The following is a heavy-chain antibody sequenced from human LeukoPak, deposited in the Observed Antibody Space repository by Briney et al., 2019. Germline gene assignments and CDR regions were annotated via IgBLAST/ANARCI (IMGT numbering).Heavy chain of an antibody. D-gene: IGHD3-22*01. J-gene: IGHJ4*02. CDR1: GGSISSGDYY. CDR2: INHSGST. CDR3: ARGSTYYYDSSGYRKTLRFDY. V-gene: IGHV4-39*07. Sequence: SEILSLTCTVSGGSISSGDYYWSWIRQPPGKGLEWIGEINHSGSTNYNPSLKSRVTISVDTSKNQFSLKLSSVTAADTAVYYCARGSTYYYDSSGYRKTLRFDYWGQGTLVTVSS.